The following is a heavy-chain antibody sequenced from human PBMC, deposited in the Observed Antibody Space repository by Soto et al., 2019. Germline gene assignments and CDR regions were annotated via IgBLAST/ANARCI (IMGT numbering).Heavy chain of an antibody. Sequence: VQLQQWGAGLLKPSETLSLTCAVYGGSFSGYYWSWIRQPPGKGLEWIGEINHSGSTNYNPSLKSRVTLSVDTSKTQFSLKLSSVTAADTAVYYCARRDYRLPLAYWGQGTLVTVSS. V-gene: IGHV4-34*01. CDR3: ARRDYRLPLAY. CDR2: INHSGST. CDR1: GGSFSGYY. D-gene: IGHD4-17*01. J-gene: IGHJ4*02.